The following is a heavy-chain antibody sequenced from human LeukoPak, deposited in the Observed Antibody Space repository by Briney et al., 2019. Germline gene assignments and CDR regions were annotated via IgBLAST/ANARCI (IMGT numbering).Heavy chain of an antibody. D-gene: IGHD6-19*01. J-gene: IGHJ4*02. CDR1: GYTFTSYG. CDR2: ISAYNGNT. V-gene: IGHV1-18*04. CDR3: ARVEVGIAVAGDSFDY. Sequence: ASVKVSCKASGYTFTSYGISWVRQAPGQGLEWMGWISAYNGNTNYAQKLQGRVTMTTDTSTSTAYMELRSLRSDDTAVYYCARVEVGIAVAGDSFDYWGQGTLVTVSS.